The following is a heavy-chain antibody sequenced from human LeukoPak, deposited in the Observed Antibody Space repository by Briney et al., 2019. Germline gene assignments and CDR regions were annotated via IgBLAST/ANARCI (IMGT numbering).Heavy chain of an antibody. CDR3: VRGQLWFGESYFDY. Sequence: SETLSLTCAVYGGSFSGYYWSWIRQPPGKGLEWIGEINHSGSTNYNPSLKSRVTISVDTSKNQFSLKLSSVTAADTAVYYCVRGQLWFGESYFDYWGQGTLVTVSS. CDR1: GGSFSGYY. D-gene: IGHD3-10*01. V-gene: IGHV4-34*01. J-gene: IGHJ4*02. CDR2: INHSGST.